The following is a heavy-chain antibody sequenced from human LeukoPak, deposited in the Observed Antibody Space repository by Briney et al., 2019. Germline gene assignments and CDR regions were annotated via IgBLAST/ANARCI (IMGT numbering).Heavy chain of an antibody. D-gene: IGHD3-22*01. CDR1: GFTFSSYS. V-gene: IGHV3-21*01. CDR2: ISSSSSYI. Sequence: GGSLRLSCAASGFTFSSYSMNWVRQAPGKGLEWVSTISSSSSYIYYADSLKGRFTISRDNAKNSLYLQMNSLRAEDTAVYYCARSPFDSPPNKYFHHWGQGTLVTVSS. J-gene: IGHJ1*01. CDR3: ARSPFDSPPNKYFHH.